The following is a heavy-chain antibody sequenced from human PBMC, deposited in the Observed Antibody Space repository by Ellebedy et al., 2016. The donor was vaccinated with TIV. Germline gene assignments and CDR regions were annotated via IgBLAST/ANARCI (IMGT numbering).Heavy chain of an antibody. CDR1: GYTLTAYP. V-gene: IGHV7-4-1*02. CDR2: INTNTGNP. Sequence: ASVKVSCKASGYTLTAYPMNWVRQAPGQGLEWLGWINTNTGNPTYSQGFRGQFVFSLDTSVSTSYLEISRLRAEDTAVYYCARDSRYNWKEWDYHHMDVWGKGTTVTVSS. J-gene: IGHJ6*03. D-gene: IGHD1-1*01. CDR3: ARDSRYNWKEWDYHHMDV.